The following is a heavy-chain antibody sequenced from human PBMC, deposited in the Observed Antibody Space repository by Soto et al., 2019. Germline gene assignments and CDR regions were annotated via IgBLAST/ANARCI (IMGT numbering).Heavy chain of an antibody. J-gene: IGHJ6*03. Sequence: QVQLVESGGGVVQPGRSLRLSCAASGFTFSSYGMHWVRQAPGKGLEWVAVIWYDGSNKYYADSVKGRFTISRDNSKNTLNLQMNSLRAEDTAVYYCAREGTPNYGYYYYYMDVWGKGTTVTVSS. CDR1: GFTFSSYG. V-gene: IGHV3-33*01. CDR3: AREGTPNYGYYYYYMDV. D-gene: IGHD4-17*01. CDR2: IWYDGSNK.